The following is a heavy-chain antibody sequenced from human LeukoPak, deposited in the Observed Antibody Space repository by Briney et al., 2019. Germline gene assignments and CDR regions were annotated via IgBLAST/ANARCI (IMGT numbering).Heavy chain of an antibody. CDR3: ASRNQYCGGDCFWAFDI. CDR2: IYSGGST. J-gene: IGHJ3*02. CDR1: GFTFNYAW. D-gene: IGHD2-21*02. V-gene: IGHV3-66*01. Sequence: GGSLRLSCTASGFTFNYAWMSWVRQAPGKGLEWVSVIYSGGSTYYADSVKGRFTISRDNSKNTLYLQMNSLRAEDTAVYYCASRNQYCGGDCFWAFDIWGQGTMVTVSS.